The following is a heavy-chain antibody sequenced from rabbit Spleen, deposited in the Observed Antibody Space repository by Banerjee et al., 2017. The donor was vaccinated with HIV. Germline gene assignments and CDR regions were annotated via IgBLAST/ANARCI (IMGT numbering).Heavy chain of an antibody. V-gene: IGHV1S40*01. CDR3: ARAIVPWLGLTRLDL. Sequence: QSLEESGGGLVQPEGSLTLTCTASGFSFNNSYYISWVRQAPGKGLEWIGIIYSAKGSTDYASWVNGRFTISSDNAQSTVDLKMTSLTAADTATYFCARAIVPWLGLTRLDLWGQGTLVTVS. CDR2: IYSAKGST. J-gene: IGHJ3*01. CDR1: GFSFNNSYY. D-gene: IGHD4-1*01.